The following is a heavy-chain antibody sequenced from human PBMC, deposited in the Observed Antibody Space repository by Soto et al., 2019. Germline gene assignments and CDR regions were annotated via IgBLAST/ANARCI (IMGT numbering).Heavy chain of an antibody. CDR2: IYYSGYT. CDR1: GGSISSGDYN. Sequence: QVQLQESGPGLVKASQTLSLTCTVSGGSISSGDYNWCWIRQPPGKGLEWIGYIYYSGYTYNNPSLKSRVTISVDTSKNQFSLKLSSVTAADTAVYYCARSGDYVPFDYWGQGTLVTVSS. CDR3: ARSGDYVPFDY. D-gene: IGHD4-17*01. J-gene: IGHJ4*02. V-gene: IGHV4-30-4*01.